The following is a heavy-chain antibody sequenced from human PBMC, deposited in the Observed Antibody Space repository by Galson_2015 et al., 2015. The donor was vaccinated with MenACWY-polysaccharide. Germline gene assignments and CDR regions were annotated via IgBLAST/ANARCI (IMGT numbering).Heavy chain of an antibody. J-gene: IGHJ4*02. CDR3: ARGIYCGGDCYSGTDY. D-gene: IGHD2-21*02. V-gene: IGHV4-31*02. Sequence: FILGSGSTFINPSLRSRVSISRDTSKNQFSLRLSSVTGADTAVYYCARGIYCGGDCYSGTDYWGQGTLVTVSS. CDR2: ILGSGST.